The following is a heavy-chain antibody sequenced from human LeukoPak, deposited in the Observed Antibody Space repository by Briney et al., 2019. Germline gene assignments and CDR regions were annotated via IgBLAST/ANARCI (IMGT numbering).Heavy chain of an antibody. CDR3: ARHGRELYYYYGMDV. Sequence: GESLKISCKGSGYSFTSYWIGWVRQMPGKGLEWMGIIYPGDSDTRYSPSFQGQVTISADKSISTAYLQWSSLKASDTAMYYCARHGRELYYYYGMDVWGQGTTVTASS. J-gene: IGHJ6*02. CDR2: IYPGDSDT. D-gene: IGHD1-26*01. V-gene: IGHV5-51*01. CDR1: GYSFTSYW.